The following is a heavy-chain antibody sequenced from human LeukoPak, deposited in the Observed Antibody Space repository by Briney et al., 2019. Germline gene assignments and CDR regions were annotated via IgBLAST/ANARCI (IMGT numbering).Heavy chain of an antibody. CDR2: IGGSGSST. CDR3: ARASDYDSGGYYIGGTFDY. D-gene: IGHD3-22*01. Sequence: PGGSLRLSCAASGFSFSSCAMNWVRQAPGKGLEWVSAIGGSGSSTYYADSVKGRFTISRDNSKNTLYLQMNSLRAEDTAVYYCARASDYDSGGYYIGGTFDYWGQGTLVTVSS. V-gene: IGHV3-23*01. CDR1: GFSFSSCA. J-gene: IGHJ4*02.